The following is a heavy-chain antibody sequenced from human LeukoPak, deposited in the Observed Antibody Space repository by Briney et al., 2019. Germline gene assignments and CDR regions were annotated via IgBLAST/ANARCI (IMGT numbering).Heavy chain of an antibody. J-gene: IGHJ5*02. CDR1: GGSVNSGGYY. CDR3: ARVGCTNTSCYKGGFDP. V-gene: IGHV4-31*03. D-gene: IGHD2-2*02. CDR2: IYYSGST. Sequence: SETLSLTCTVSGGSVNSGGYYWSWIRQHPGKGLEWIGYIYYSGSTYYNPSLKSRVIMSVDTSKNQVSLKLSAVTAADTAVYYCARVGCTNTSCYKGGFDPWGQGTLVTVSS.